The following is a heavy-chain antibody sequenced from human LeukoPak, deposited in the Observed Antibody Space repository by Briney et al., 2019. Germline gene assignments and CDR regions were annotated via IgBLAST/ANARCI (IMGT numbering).Heavy chain of an antibody. CDR2: IDHSGST. J-gene: IGHJ6*03. Sequence: PSETLSLTCTVSGGSITSGGYYWSWIRQPPGKGLEWIGFIDHSGSTYYNPSLKSRVTMSVDTSKNQFSLKLSSVTAADTAVYYCAREQKDYYYYYMDVWGKGTTVTVSS. CDR1: GGSITSGGYY. V-gene: IGHV4-30-2*01. CDR3: AREQKDYYYYYMDV.